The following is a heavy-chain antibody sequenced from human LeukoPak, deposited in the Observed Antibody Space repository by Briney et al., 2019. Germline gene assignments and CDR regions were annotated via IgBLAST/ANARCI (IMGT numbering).Heavy chain of an antibody. CDR1: GYTFDSYG. CDR3: ARRAARPYYFDN. J-gene: IGHJ4*02. CDR2: ISGYNGYT. V-gene: IGHV1-18*01. D-gene: IGHD6-6*01. Sequence: ASVKVSCKASGYTFDSYGISWVRQAPGQGLELMGWISGYNGYTDTAQKLQGRLTMTTDASTSTAYMELTNLRSDDTAVYYCARRAARPYYFDNWGQGTLVTVSS.